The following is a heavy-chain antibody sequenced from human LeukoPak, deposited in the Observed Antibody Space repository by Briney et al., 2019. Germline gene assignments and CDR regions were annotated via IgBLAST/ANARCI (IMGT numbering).Heavy chain of an antibody. CDR3: ARGDYYDSSALDY. D-gene: IGHD3-22*01. CDR2: IYHSGST. J-gene: IGHJ4*02. V-gene: IGHV4-38-2*02. CDR1: GYSISSGYY. Sequence: SETLSLTCTVSGYSISSGYYWGWIRQPPGKGLEWIGSIYHSGSTYYNPSLKSRVTISLDTSKNQFSLKLRSVTAADTAVYYCARGDYYDSSALDYWGQGTLATVSS.